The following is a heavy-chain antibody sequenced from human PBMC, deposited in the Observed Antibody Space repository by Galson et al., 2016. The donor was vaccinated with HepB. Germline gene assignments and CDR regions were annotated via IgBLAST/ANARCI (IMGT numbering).Heavy chain of an antibody. CDR2: ISYDGSRR. CDR1: GFTFSYHA. J-gene: IGHJ4*02. Sequence: SLRLSCAASGFTFSYHALHWFRQAPGKGLEWVSVISYDGSRRYYADSVKGRFTIYRDNSKNTLFLQMNSLTREDTAVYFCARGPDYNNSTGTFDYWGQGSLVTVSS. V-gene: IGHV3-30*04. D-gene: IGHD3-9*01. CDR3: ARGPDYNNSTGTFDY.